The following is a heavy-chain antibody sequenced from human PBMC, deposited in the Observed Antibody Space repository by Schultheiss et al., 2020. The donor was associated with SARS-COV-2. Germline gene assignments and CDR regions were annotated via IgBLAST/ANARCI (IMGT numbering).Heavy chain of an antibody. CDR2: IKQDGSEG. Sequence: GGSLRLSCAASGFTFSSYWMRWVRQAPGKGLEWVASIKQDGSEGYYVDSVKGRFTISRDNAINSLYLQMNSLRAEDTAMYYCARAGVSRTCDIWGQGTMVTVSS. CDR3: ARAGVSRTCDI. V-gene: IGHV3-7*03. CDR1: GFTFSSYW. J-gene: IGHJ3*02. D-gene: IGHD1-14*01.